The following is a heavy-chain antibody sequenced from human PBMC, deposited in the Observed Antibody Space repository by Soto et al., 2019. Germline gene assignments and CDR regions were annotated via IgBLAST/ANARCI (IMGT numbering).Heavy chain of an antibody. Sequence: GGSLRLSCAASGLTFNNYAMSWVRQAPGKGLEWVSGISSSGGSTNYADSVKGRLTISRDNSKNTLYLQMHSLRAEGTAVYYCATPPTSSSGWYFDYWGQGTLVTVSS. CDR3: ATPPTSSSGWYFDY. V-gene: IGHV3-23*01. CDR2: ISSSGGST. CDR1: GLTFNNYA. J-gene: IGHJ4*02. D-gene: IGHD6-19*01.